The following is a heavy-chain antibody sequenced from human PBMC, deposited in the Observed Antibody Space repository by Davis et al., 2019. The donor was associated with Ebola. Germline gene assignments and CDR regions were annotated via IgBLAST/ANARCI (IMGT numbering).Heavy chain of an antibody. D-gene: IGHD3-3*01. CDR2: ISAYNGNT. Sequence: AASVKVSCKASGYTFTSYGISWVRQAPGQGLEWMGWISAYNGNTNYAQKFQGRVTMTRDTSTSTVYMELSSLRSEDTAVYYCARGALRSGMDVWGKGTTVTVSS. J-gene: IGHJ6*04. CDR3: ARGALRSGMDV. CDR1: GYTFTSYG. V-gene: IGHV1-18*01.